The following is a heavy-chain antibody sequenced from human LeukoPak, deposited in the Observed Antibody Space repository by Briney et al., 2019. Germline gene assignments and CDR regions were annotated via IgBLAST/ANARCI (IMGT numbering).Heavy chain of an antibody. D-gene: IGHD3/OR15-3a*01. J-gene: IGHJ4*02. CDR3: ARDGLDRGSREYYFDF. Sequence: GGSLRLSCAASVFTVSNNYMSWVRQAPGKGLEWVSVIYSSGNTYYADSVKGRFTISRDNSKNTLYLQMNSLRAEDTAVYYCARDGLDRGSREYYFDFWGQGTLVSVSS. CDR1: VFTVSNNY. V-gene: IGHV3-53*01. CDR2: IYSSGNT.